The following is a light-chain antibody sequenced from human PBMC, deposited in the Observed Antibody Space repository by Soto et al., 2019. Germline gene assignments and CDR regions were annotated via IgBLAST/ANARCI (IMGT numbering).Light chain of an antibody. V-gene: IGLV1-44*01. Sequence: QSVLTQPASASGTPGQRVTISCSGSSPNIGSKTVKWYQQIPGTAPKLLIYSDNQRPSGVPDRFSGSKSGTSASLAISGLQSEDEADYYCSAWDDSLNGVVFGGGTKVTVL. J-gene: IGLJ2*01. CDR2: SDN. CDR3: SAWDDSLNGVV. CDR1: SPNIGSKT.